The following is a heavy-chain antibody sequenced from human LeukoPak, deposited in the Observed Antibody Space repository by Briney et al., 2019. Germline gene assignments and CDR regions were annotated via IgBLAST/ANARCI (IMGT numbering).Heavy chain of an antibody. CDR3: AKAGIGVVGYFDY. CDR2: IRGSGGGT. V-gene: IGHV3-23*01. Sequence: GGSLTLSCAASGFSFNSYAMSWVRHAPGKGLEWVSAIRGSGGGTYYADSVKGRFTISRDNSKNTLYLQMNSLRDEDTALYYCAKAGIGVVGYFDYWGQGTLVTVSS. CDR1: GFSFNSYA. J-gene: IGHJ4*02. D-gene: IGHD6-19*01.